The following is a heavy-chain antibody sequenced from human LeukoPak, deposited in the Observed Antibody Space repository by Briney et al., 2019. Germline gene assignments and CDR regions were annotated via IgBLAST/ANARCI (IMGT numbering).Heavy chain of an antibody. Sequence: ASVKVSCKASGYTFTSYGISWVRQAPGQGLEWMGWISAYNGSTNYAQKLQGRVTMTTDTSTSTAYMELRSLRSDDTAVYYCARERGYCSGGSCYSGYFDYWGQGTLVTVSS. D-gene: IGHD2-15*01. CDR1: GYTFTSYG. V-gene: IGHV1-18*01. J-gene: IGHJ4*02. CDR2: ISAYNGST. CDR3: ARERGYCSGGSCYSGYFDY.